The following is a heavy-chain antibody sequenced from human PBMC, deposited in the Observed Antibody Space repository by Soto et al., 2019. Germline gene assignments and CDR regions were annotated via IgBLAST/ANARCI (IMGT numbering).Heavy chain of an antibody. CDR1: GLTFSSYW. CDR2: INSDGSST. J-gene: IGHJ4*02. CDR3: ARGAAYSTLLDY. D-gene: IGHD6-25*01. V-gene: IGHV3-74*01. Sequence: EVQLVESGGGLVQPGGSLRLSCAASGLTFSSYWMHWVRQAPGKGLVWVSRINSDGSSTSYADSAKGRFTISRDNAKNTLYLQMNSLRDEDTAVYYCARGAAYSTLLDYWGQGTLVTVSS.